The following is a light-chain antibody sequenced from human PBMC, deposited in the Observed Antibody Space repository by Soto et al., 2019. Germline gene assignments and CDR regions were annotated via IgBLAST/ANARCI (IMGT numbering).Light chain of an antibody. V-gene: IGLV2-14*03. Sequence: QSVLTQPASVSGSPGQSITVSCTGTRTNVGGYNYVSWFQQHPGKAPNLLIYEVTNRPSGVSDRFSGSKSGNTASLTISGLQADDEADYYCSSYTRNTIYVFGTGTKVTVL. CDR1: RTNVGGYNY. J-gene: IGLJ1*01. CDR3: SSYTRNTIYV. CDR2: EVT.